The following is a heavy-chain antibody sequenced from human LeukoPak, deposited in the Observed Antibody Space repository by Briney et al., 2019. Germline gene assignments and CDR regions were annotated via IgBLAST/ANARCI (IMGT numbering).Heavy chain of an antibody. V-gene: IGHV3-21*01. CDR3: ASGRLEYGDYAIGSGI. D-gene: IGHD4-17*01. CDR2: ISSSSSYI. Sequence: GGSLRLSCAASGFTFSSYSMNWVRQAPGKGLEWVSSISSSSSYIYYADSVKGRFTISRDNAKNSLYLQMNSLGAEDTAVYYCASGRLEYGDYAIGSGIWGQGTMVTVSS. CDR1: GFTFSSYS. J-gene: IGHJ3*02.